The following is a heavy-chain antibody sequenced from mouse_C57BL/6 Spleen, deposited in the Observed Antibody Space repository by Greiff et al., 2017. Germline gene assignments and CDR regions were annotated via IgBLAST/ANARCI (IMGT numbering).Heavy chain of an antibody. CDR2: IYPRSGNT. D-gene: IGHD1-1*01. V-gene: IGHV1-81*01. CDR1: GYPFTSYG. Sequence: VKLQESGAELARPGASVKLSCKASGYPFTSYGISWVKQRTGQGLEWIGEIYPRSGNTYYNEKFKGKATLTADKSSSTAYRELRSLTSEDSAVYFCAREDYGSSLGFDYWGQGTTLTVSS. J-gene: IGHJ2*01. CDR3: AREDYGSSLGFDY.